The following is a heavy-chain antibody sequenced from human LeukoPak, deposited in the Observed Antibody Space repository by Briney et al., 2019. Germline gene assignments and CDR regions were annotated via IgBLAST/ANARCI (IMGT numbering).Heavy chain of an antibody. J-gene: IGHJ4*02. D-gene: IGHD5-24*01. CDR2: IIPILGIA. V-gene: IGHV1-69*04. CDR3: ARDLAEMATIYDY. CDR1: GGTFSSYA. Sequence: GASVKVSCKASGGTFSSYAISWVRLAPGQGLEWMGRIIPILGIANYAQKFQGRVTITADKSTSTAYMELSSLRSEDTAVCYCARDLAEMATIYDYWGQGTLVTVSS.